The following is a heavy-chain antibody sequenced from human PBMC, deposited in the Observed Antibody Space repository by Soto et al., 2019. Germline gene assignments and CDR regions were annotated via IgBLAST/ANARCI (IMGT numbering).Heavy chain of an antibody. CDR3: ARDGD. J-gene: IGHJ4*02. V-gene: IGHV3-30*04. CDR1: GFTFSSYA. Sequence: QVRLVESGGGVVQPGGSLRLACEVSGFTFSSYAINWVHQAPGKGLEWVAVISYDSSKKYYADSVKGRFTISRDNSKSTLYLQMSNLRPDDTGTYFCARDGDWGQGALVTVSS. CDR2: ISYDSSKK.